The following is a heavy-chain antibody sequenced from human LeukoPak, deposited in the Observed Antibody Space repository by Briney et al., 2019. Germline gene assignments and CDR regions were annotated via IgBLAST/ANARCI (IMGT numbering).Heavy chain of an antibody. V-gene: IGHV3-23*01. CDR3: AKNGGSQCYSHLDS. CDR1: GFTFSSYA. CDR2: TSGSGGST. J-gene: IGHJ4*02. Sequence: PGGSLRLSRAASGFTFSSYAMSWVRQAPGKGLEWVSGTSGSGGSTYYAGSVKGRFTISRDNSKNTLYLQMNSLRVEDTAVYYCAKNGGSQCYSHLDSWGQGTLVTVSS. D-gene: IGHD2-15*01.